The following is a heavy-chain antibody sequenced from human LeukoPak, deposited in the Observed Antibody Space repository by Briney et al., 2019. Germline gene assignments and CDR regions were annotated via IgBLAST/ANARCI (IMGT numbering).Heavy chain of an antibody. Sequence: GGSLRLSCTVSGCTVSSNSMSWVRKAPGKGLEWVSFIYSDNTHYSDSVKGRFTISRDNSKNTLYLQMNSLRAGDTAVYYCARDMTTVVMAGYAFDIWGQGTMVTVSS. D-gene: IGHD4-23*01. CDR2: IYSDNT. CDR3: ARDMTTVVMAGYAFDI. J-gene: IGHJ3*02. V-gene: IGHV3-53*01. CDR1: GCTVSSNS.